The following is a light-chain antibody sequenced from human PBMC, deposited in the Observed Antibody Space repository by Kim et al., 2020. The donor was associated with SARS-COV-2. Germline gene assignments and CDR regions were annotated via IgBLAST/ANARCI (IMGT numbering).Light chain of an antibody. J-gene: IGLJ1*01. CDR1: STDIAGFTC. Sequence: QSLHIPFPATSTDIAGFTCISWYHPHPAEAPTLIIFYVSNLPSAVSPRFSCSTSGNTASLTISGLQAEDEADYYCSSYTTTSALYVFGTGTKVTVL. CDR3: SSYTTTSALYV. CDR2: YVS. V-gene: IGLV2-14*03.